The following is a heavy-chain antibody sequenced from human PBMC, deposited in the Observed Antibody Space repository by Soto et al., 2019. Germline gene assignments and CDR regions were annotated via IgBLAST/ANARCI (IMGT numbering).Heavy chain of an antibody. J-gene: IGHJ6*02. CDR2: IKEDGSDK. Sequence: EVQLVESGGGLVLPGGSLRLSCAASGFSFSTYWMSWVRQAPGKGLEWVANIKEDGSDKYYVDSVRGRFTISRDNAKNSLYLEMNSLRAEDTAVYYCARGIGVIGDGYYYYGMDFWGQGTTVTASS. CDR1: GFSFSTYW. D-gene: IGHD2-21*01. CDR3: ARGIGVIGDGYYYYGMDF. V-gene: IGHV3-7*05.